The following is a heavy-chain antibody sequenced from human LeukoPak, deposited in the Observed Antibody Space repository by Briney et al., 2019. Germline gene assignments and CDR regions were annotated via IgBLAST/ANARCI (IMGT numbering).Heavy chain of an antibody. Sequence: PGGSLRLSCAASGFTVSSNYMSWVRQAPGKGLEWVAVISYDGSNKYYADSVKGRFTISRDNSKNTLYLQMNSLRAEDTAVYYCAKDDAAAASYFDYWGQGTLVTVSS. CDR1: GFTVSSNY. D-gene: IGHD6-13*01. V-gene: IGHV3-30*18. J-gene: IGHJ4*02. CDR2: ISYDGSNK. CDR3: AKDDAAAASYFDY.